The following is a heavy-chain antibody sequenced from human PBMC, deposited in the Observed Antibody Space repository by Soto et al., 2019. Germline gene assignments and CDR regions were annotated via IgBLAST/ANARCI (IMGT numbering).Heavy chain of an antibody. Sequence: GGSLRLSCAASGFTFSSYAMHWVRQAPGKGLEWVAVISYDGSNKYYADSVKGRFTISRDNSKNTLYLQMNSLRAEDTAVYYCARDFRVVAAIVGFYYYYGMDVWGQGTTVTVT. CDR2: ISYDGSNK. V-gene: IGHV3-30-3*01. CDR3: ARDFRVVAAIVGFYYYYGMDV. D-gene: IGHD2-15*01. CDR1: GFTFSSYA. J-gene: IGHJ6*02.